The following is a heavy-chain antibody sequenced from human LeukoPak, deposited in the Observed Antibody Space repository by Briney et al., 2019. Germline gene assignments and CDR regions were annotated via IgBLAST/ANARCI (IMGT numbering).Heavy chain of an antibody. V-gene: IGHV3-9*01. CDR2: ISWNSFSI. Sequence: GGSLRLSCAASGFTFDDYAMHWVRQAQGQGLEWVSGISWNSFSIGYADSVKGRFTISRDNAKNSLYLQMNSLRAEDTALYYCAKDGDSGSYHPSYWGQGTLVTVSS. CDR1: GFTFDDYA. J-gene: IGHJ4*02. CDR3: AKDGDSGSYHPSY. D-gene: IGHD1-26*01.